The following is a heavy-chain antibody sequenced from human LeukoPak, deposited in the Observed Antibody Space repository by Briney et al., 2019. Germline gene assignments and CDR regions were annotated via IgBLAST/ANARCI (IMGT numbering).Heavy chain of an antibody. J-gene: IGHJ4*02. CDR3: AKDRRAGSYDY. V-gene: IGHV3-23*01. CDR2: ISGSGGNT. Sequence: PGVSLTCTGSASGFTCCRNHRTWLPPAPGKGRVGGSAISGSGGNTYYAEYVQGRFTISRDNSKSTVYLQMSSLRAEDTAVYYCAKDRRAGSYDYWGQGTLVTVSS. CDR1: GFTCCRNH. D-gene: IGHD3-10*01.